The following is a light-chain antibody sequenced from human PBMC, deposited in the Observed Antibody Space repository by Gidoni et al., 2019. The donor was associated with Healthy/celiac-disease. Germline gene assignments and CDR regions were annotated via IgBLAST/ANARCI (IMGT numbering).Light chain of an antibody. J-gene: IGKJ1*01. Sequence: IVMTQTPDSLSVSLGERATLNYTSSQSVLYSTNNRNYLTWYQQKPGQPPKLLIYGASTRECGVPDRFSGSGSGTDFTLTISSLQAEDVAVYYCQQYYSTPQTFGQGTKVEIK. V-gene: IGKV4-1*01. CDR3: QQYYSTPQT. CDR2: GAS. CDR1: QSVLYSTNNRNY.